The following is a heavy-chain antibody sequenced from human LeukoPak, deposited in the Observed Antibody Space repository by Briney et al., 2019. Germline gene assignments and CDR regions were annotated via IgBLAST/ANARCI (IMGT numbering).Heavy chain of an antibody. Sequence: ASVKVSCKASGYTFTDYYMHWVRQAPGQGLEWMGWIYPKTGGTNYAQKFQGRVTMTRDTSISTAYMELSRLRSDDTAVFYCARDPWGGDIVVVPAAIHDPWGQGTLVTVSS. CDR1: GYTFTDYY. CDR3: ARDPWGGDIVVVPAAIHDP. D-gene: IGHD2-2*01. J-gene: IGHJ5*02. V-gene: IGHV1-2*02. CDR2: IYPKTGGT.